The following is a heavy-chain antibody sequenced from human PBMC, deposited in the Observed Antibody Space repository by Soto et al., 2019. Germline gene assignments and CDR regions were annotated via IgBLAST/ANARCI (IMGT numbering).Heavy chain of an antibody. J-gene: IGHJ5*02. Sequence: GGSLRLSCAASGFTFSNYAMAWVRQAPGQGLEWVSGIDGSGTSTYYADSVKGRFSISRDNSKNTLYLNMNSLRAKDTAVYYCTKDPGACESWKIWFATWGQGTLVTISS. D-gene: IGHD1-1*01. CDR1: GFTFSNYA. CDR2: IDGSGTST. V-gene: IGHV3-23*01. CDR3: TKDPGACESWKIWFAT.